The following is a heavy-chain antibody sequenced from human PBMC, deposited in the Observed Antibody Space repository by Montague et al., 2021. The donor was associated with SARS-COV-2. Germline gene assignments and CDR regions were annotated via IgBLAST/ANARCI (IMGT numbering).Heavy chain of an antibody. CDR3: AWTSYRWELRSFDY. Sequence: PALVKPTQTLTLTCTFSGFSLSTSGMCVSWIRQPPGKALEWLALIDWDDDKYYSTSLKTRLTISKDTSKNQVVLTMTNMDPVDTATYYCAWTSYRWELRSFDYGGQGTLVTVSS. V-gene: IGHV2-70*01. D-gene: IGHD1-26*01. J-gene: IGHJ4*02. CDR1: GFSLSTSGMC. CDR2: IDWDDDK.